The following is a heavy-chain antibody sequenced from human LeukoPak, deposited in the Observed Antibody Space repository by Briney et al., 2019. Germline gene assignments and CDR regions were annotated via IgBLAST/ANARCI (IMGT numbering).Heavy chain of an antibody. CDR1: GFTFSSYA. CDR3: ARDFMVRGATMDV. V-gene: IGHV3-30-3*01. Sequence: PGGSLRLSCAASGFTFSSYAMHWVRQAPGKGLEWVAVISYDGSNKYYADSVKGRFTISRDNSKNTLYLQMNSLRAEDTAVYYCARDFMVRGATMDVWGQGTTVTVSS. CDR2: ISYDGSNK. D-gene: IGHD3-10*01. J-gene: IGHJ6*02.